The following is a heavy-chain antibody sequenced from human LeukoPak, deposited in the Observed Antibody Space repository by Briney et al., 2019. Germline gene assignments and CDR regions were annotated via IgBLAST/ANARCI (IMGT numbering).Heavy chain of an antibody. CDR2: IGTSGSPI. CDR1: GFTFSHYE. J-gene: IGHJ4*02. D-gene: IGHD3-3*01. CDR3: ARDAIFGVVITPHFDY. V-gene: IGHV3-48*03. Sequence: GGSLRLSCVASGFTFSHYEMHWVRQAPGKGLEWVSYIGTSGSPIYYADSVKGRFTISRDNAKNSLYLQMNSLRAEDTAVYYCARDAIFGVVITPHFDYWGQGTLVTVSS.